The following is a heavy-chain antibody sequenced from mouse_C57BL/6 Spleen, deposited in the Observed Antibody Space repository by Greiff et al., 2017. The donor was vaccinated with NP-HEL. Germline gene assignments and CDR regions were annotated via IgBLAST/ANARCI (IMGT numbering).Heavy chain of an antibody. V-gene: IGHV1-39*01. CDR2: INPNYGTT. CDR1: GYSFTDYN. CDR3: ARLKDSVTTVVAYYFDY. J-gene: IGHJ2*01. Sequence: VQLQQSGPELVKPGASVKISCKASGYSFTDYNMNWVKQSNGKSLEWIGVINPNYGTTSYNQKFKGKATLTVDQSSSTAYMQLNSLTSEDSAVYYCARLKDSVTTVVAYYFDYWGQGTTLTVSS. D-gene: IGHD1-1*01.